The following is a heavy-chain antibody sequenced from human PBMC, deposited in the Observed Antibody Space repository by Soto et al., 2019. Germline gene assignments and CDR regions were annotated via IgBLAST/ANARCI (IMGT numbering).Heavy chain of an antibody. CDR2: ITFRGVT. D-gene: IGHD3-9*01. CDR3: ARKLEASIRRVEWFSYKWFDP. J-gene: IGHJ5*02. Sequence: SETLSLTCDAHGDSLSGYAWSWIRQPPGKGLEWIGEITFRGVTNYHPSLKSRVSMSVDTSKNRISLDVSSVTAADTALYFCARKLEASIRRVEWFSYKWFDPWGPGTLVTVSS. V-gene: IGHV4-34*01. CDR1: GDSLSGYA.